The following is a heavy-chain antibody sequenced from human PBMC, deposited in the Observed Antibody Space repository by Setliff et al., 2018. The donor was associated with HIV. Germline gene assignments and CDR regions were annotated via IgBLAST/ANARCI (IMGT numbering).Heavy chain of an antibody. Sequence: GGSLRLSCTASGFSFDDYALTWVRQAPGKGLEWVGFIRSKPNGGTTDYAASVKGRFTISRDDAKTIAYLHMNSLTTDDTAVYFCTRDRRGSSSWSGYNGGFDYWGQGTLVTVSS. CDR2: IRSKPNGGTT. V-gene: IGHV3-49*04. CDR3: TRDRRGSSSWSGYNGGFDY. CDR1: GFSFDDYA. J-gene: IGHJ4*02. D-gene: IGHD3-3*01.